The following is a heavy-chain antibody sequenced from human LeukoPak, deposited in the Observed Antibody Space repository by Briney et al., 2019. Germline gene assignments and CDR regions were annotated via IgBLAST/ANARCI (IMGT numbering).Heavy chain of an antibody. V-gene: IGHV3-48*04. CDR3: AREPGSSYCLD. D-gene: IGHD5-18*01. CDR2: INGRQNNI. Sequence: PGGSLRLSCVASGFTFSDYSLNWVRQAPGKGLEWISYINGRQNNIHYADSVKGRFTISRDNAKNSLFLQMTNLTLEDTAIYYCAREPGSSYCLDWGQRTLVTVSS. CDR1: GFTFSDYS. J-gene: IGHJ4*02.